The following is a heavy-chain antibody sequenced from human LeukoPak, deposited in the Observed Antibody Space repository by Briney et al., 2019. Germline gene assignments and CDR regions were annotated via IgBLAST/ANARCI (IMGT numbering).Heavy chain of an antibody. J-gene: IGHJ4*02. CDR1: GFTFSSYA. D-gene: IGHD5-18*01. CDR3: ARGSSSYGF. CDR2: ISSSSSYI. Sequence: GGSLRLSCAASGFTFSSYAMSWVRQAPGKGLEWVSSISSSSSYIYYADSVKGRFTISRDNAKNSLYLQMNSPRAEDTAVYYCARGSSSYGFGGQGTLVTVSS. V-gene: IGHV3-21*01.